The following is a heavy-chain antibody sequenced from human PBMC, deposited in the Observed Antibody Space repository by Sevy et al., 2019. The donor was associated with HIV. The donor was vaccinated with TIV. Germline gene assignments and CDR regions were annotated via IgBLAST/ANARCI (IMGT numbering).Heavy chain of an antibody. CDR3: ARDVDTPFVRSFDS. Sequence: GGSLRLSCVVSGLTFSSDSMNWVRQAPGKGLEWLAYIRSSSRTIYYADSVEGRFTISKDNYKKSVFLQMNNLRDEDTATYYCARDVDTPFVRSFDSWGQGTLVTVSS. CDR1: GLTFSSDS. J-gene: IGHJ4*02. D-gene: IGHD5-18*01. V-gene: IGHV3-48*02. CDR2: IRSSSRTI.